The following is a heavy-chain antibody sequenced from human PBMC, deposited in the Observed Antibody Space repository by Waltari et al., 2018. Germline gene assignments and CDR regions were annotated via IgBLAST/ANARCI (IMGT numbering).Heavy chain of an antibody. CDR1: GRVVCTYA. CDR2: LSYDGSNK. Sequence: QVQLAESGGGVVQPGRSRRLSCAASGRVVCTYAMLWVRQAPGKGLEWLAVLSYDGSNKYYTDSVRGRFTISRDNSKNTMYLEMNSLRTDDTAIYYCARENRQWLSPEPYYFDYWGQGTPVTVTS. D-gene: IGHD6-19*01. CDR3: ARENRQWLSPEPYYFDY. V-gene: IGHV3-30*10. J-gene: IGHJ4*02.